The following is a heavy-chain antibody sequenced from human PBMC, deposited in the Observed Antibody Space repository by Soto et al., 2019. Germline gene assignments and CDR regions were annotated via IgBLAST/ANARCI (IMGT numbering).Heavy chain of an antibody. D-gene: IGHD3-16*02. J-gene: IGHJ4*02. CDR2: ISHSGDST. V-gene: IGHV3-23*01. Sequence: GSLRLSCAASGFTFSSYAMSWVRQAPGKGLEWVSAISHSGDSTSYADSVKGRFTISRDNSKNTLYLQMNSLRAEDTAVYYCANRGELSLYSSFYWGQGTLVTVSS. CDR3: ANRGELSLYSSFY. CDR1: GFTFSSYA.